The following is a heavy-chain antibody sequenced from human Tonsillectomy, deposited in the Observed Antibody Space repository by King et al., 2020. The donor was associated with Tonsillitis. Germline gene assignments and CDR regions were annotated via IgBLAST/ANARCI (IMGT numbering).Heavy chain of an antibody. CDR2: ISGSATYI. J-gene: IGHJ4*02. CDR1: GFTFSSYS. V-gene: IGHV3-21*01. Sequence: DVQLVESGGGLVKPGGSLRLSCAASGFTFSSYSMNWVRQAPGKGLEWVSSISGSATYIYYADSVKGRLTISRDNAKNALYLQMNSLRAEDTAVYYCAREEGEGFDYWGQGTLVAVSS. D-gene: IGHD3-16*01. CDR3: AREEGEGFDY.